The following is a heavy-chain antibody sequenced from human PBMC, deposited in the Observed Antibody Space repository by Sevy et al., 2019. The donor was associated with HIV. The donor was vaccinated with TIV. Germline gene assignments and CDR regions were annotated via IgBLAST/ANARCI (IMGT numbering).Heavy chain of an antibody. D-gene: IGHD6-13*01. V-gene: IGHV3-11*06. CDR3: ARVRVVAADYYFDY. CDR1: GFSFSDYY. CDR2: ISSGSRYT. Sequence: GGSLRLSCAASGFSFSDYYMTWIRQAPGKGLEWVSYISSGSRYTNYADAVKGRLAISRDNAVNSLYLQMSSLRAEDTAVYYCARVRVVAADYYFDYWGQGTLVTVSS. J-gene: IGHJ4*02.